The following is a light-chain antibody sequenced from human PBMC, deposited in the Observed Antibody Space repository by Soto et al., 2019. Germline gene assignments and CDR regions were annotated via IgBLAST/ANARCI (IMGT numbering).Light chain of an antibody. V-gene: IGKV3D-15*01. CDR1: QSVSSK. J-gene: IGKJ5*01. Sequence: ETVMTQSPATLSVSPGERATLSCRASQSVSSKLAWYQQKPGQAPRLLIYGASTRATGIPARFSGSGSGTEFTLTIRSLQSEDFAVYYCQQYNNWPPITVGQGTRLEIK. CDR2: GAS. CDR3: QQYNNWPPIT.